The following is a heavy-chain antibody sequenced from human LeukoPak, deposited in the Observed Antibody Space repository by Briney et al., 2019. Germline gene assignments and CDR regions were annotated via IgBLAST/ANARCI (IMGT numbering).Heavy chain of an antibody. Sequence: GGSLRLSCVASGFTFSSYWMNWVRQAPGKGLEWVANIKKDGSERYYVGSVKGRFTISRDNTKKSLYLQMNTLRAEDTAVYYCARDLAGPPQEAFDIWGQGTMVTVSS. J-gene: IGHJ3*02. V-gene: IGHV3-7*01. CDR2: IKKDGSER. CDR3: ARDLAGPPQEAFDI. CDR1: GFTFSSYW.